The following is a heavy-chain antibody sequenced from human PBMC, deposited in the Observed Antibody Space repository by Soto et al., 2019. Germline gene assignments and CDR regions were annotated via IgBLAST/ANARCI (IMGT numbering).Heavy chain of an antibody. D-gene: IGHD6-13*01. CDR2: IVPIYRTA. CDR1: GGTFSSYR. J-gene: IGHJ4*02. Sequence: SVKVSCKASGGTFSSYRINWVRQAPGHGLEWVGGIVPIYRTADYAQKFQGRVTITADDSARTTYMELRSLKSQDTAVYYCGRPSGAKLSSSWGQGTLVTVSS. CDR3: GRPSGAKLSSS. V-gene: IGHV1-69*13.